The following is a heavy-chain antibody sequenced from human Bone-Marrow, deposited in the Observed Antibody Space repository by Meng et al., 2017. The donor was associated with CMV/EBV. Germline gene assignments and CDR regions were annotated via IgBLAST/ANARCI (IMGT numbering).Heavy chain of an antibody. CDR2: IYHSGST. Sequence: SETLSLTCAVSGGSISSSNWWSWVRQPPGKGLEWIGEIYHSGSTNYNPSLKSRVTISVDKSKNQFSLKLSSVTAADTAVYYCARFAPLPSYGSGSYYLGYYYYGMDVWGQGTTVTVSS. CDR1: GGSISSSNW. V-gene: IGHV4-4*02. D-gene: IGHD3-10*01. CDR3: ARFAPLPSYGSGSYYLGYYYYGMDV. J-gene: IGHJ6*02.